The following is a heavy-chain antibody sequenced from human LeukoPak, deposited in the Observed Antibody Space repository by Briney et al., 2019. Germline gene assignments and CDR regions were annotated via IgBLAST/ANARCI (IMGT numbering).Heavy chain of an antibody. Sequence: SQTLSLTCAVSGGSISSGGYSWSWIRQPPGKGLEWIGYIYHSGSTNYNPSLKSRVTISVDTSKNQFSLKLSSVTAADTAVYYCARVGFDYWGQGTLVTVSS. D-gene: IGHD3-16*01. J-gene: IGHJ4*02. CDR3: ARVGFDY. CDR2: IYHSGST. V-gene: IGHV4-30-2*01. CDR1: GGSISSGGYS.